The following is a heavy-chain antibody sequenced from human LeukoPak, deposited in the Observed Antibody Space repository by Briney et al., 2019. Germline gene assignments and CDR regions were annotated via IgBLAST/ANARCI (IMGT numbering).Heavy chain of an antibody. D-gene: IGHD6-19*01. CDR2: ISYDGSNK. J-gene: IGHJ4*02. CDR1: GFTFSSYG. V-gene: IGHV3-30*18. Sequence: PGRSLRLSCAASGFTFSSYGMHWVRQAPGKGLEWVAVISYDGSNKYYADSVKGRFTISRDNSKDTLYLQMNSLRAEDTAVYYCAKAPLGWVFDYWGQGTLVTVSS. CDR3: AKAPLGWVFDY.